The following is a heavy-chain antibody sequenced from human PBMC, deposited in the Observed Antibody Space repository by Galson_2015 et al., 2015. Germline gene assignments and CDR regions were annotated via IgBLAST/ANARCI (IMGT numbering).Heavy chain of an antibody. CDR2: IYYSGST. CDR1: GGSISSYY. J-gene: IGHJ6*02. D-gene: IGHD1-26*01. CDR3: ARDIDFWELPSDQFHYYGMDV. V-gene: IGHV4-59*06. Sequence: SETLSLTCPVSGGSISSYYWSWIRQPPGKGLEWIGYIYYSGSTYYNPSLKSRVTISVDTSKNQFSLKLSSVTAADTAVYYCARDIDFWELPSDQFHYYGMDVWGQGTTVTVSS.